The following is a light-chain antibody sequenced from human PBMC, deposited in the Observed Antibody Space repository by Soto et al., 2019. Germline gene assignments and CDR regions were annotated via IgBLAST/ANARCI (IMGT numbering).Light chain of an antibody. J-gene: IGLJ2*01. CDR1: SSDVGGYNY. CDR2: DVS. V-gene: IGLV2-14*03. Sequence: QSALTQPASVSGSPGQSITISCTGTSSDVGGYNYVSWYQQHPGKAPKLMIYDVSNRPSGVSNRFSGSKSRNTASLTISGLQAEDEADYYCSSYTSSNTLEVFGGGTKVTVL. CDR3: SSYTSSNTLEV.